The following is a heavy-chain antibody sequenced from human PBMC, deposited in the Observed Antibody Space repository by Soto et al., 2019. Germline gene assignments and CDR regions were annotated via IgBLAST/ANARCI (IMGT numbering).Heavy chain of an antibody. CDR1: GYTFTGYY. V-gene: IGHV1-2*02. CDR2: INPNSGGT. CDR3: ARDYVPERYSSGWRYNWFDP. Sequence: QVQLVQSGAEVKKPGASVKVSCKASGYTFTGYYMHWVRQAPGQGLEWMGWINPNSGGTNYAQKFQGRVTMTRDTSISPAYMELSRLRSDDTAVYYCARDYVPERYSSGWRYNWFDPWGQGTLVTVSS. J-gene: IGHJ5*02. D-gene: IGHD6-19*01.